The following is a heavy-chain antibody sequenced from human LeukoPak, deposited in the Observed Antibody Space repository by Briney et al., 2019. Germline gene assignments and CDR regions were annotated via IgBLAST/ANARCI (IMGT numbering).Heavy chain of an antibody. J-gene: IGHJ4*02. Sequence: GGSLSLSCAASGFTFSSNPMSWVRQAPGKGLEWVSAISGSGDRIYYADSVKGRFTISRDNSKNTLYLQMNTMRGEDTAVYFCAKAKAKSGSYYFDYWGQGTLVTVSS. V-gene: IGHV3-23*01. CDR2: ISGSGDRI. CDR1: GFTFSSNP. CDR3: AKAKAKSGSYYFDY. D-gene: IGHD1-26*01.